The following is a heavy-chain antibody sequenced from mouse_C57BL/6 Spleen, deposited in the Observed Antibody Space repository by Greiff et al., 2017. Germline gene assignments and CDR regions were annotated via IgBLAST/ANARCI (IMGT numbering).Heavy chain of an antibody. V-gene: IGHV1-55*01. CDR1: GYTFTSYW. Sequence: QVQLQQPGAELVKPGASVKMSCKASGYTFTSYWITWVKQRPGQGLEWIGDIYPGSGSTNYNEQFKRKATLTVDTSSSPAYMQLSSLTSADSAVYACARGTGDYFAYWGQGTTLTVSS. J-gene: IGHJ2*01. D-gene: IGHD3-3*01. CDR3: ARGTGDYFAY. CDR2: IYPGSGST.